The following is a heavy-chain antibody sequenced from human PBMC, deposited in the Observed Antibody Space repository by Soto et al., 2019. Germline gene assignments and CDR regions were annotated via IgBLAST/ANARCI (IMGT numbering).Heavy chain of an antibody. CDR3: ARYTDARATFDY. V-gene: IGHV4-39*01. Sequence: PSETLSLTCTVSGGSISSSSYYWGWILQPPGKGLEWIGSIYYSGSTYYNPPPKSRVTISVDTSKNQFSLKLSSVTAADTAVYYFARYTDARATFDYWGQGTLVTVSS. J-gene: IGHJ4*02. CDR1: GGSISSSSYY. CDR2: IYYSGST.